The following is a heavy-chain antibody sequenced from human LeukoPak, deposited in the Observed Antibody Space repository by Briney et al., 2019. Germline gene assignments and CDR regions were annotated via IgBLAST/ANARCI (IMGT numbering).Heavy chain of an antibody. V-gene: IGHV4-38-2*02. J-gene: IGHJ5*02. CDR1: GYSISSGYY. Sequence: SETLSLTCTVSGYSISSGYYWGWIRQPPGKGLEWIGGIYHSGSTYYNPSLKSRVTISVDTSKNQFSLKLSSVTAADTAVYYCARDLRDSSSWYWFDPWGQGTLVTVSS. CDR2: IYHSGST. CDR3: ARDLRDSSSWYWFDP. D-gene: IGHD6-13*01.